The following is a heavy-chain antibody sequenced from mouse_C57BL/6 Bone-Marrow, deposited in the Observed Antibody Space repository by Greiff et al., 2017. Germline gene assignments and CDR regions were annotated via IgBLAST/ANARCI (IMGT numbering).Heavy chain of an antibody. D-gene: IGHD4-1*01. J-gene: IGHJ3*01. Sequence: QVQLQQPGAELVMPGASVKLSCKASGYTFTSYWMHWVKQRPGQGLEWIGKIDPSDSYTNYNQKFKGKSTLTVDKSSSTAYMQLSSLTSEDSAVYYCATNWEFAYWGQGTLVTVSA. CDR2: IDPSDSYT. V-gene: IGHV1-69*01. CDR3: ATNWEFAY. CDR1: GYTFTSYW.